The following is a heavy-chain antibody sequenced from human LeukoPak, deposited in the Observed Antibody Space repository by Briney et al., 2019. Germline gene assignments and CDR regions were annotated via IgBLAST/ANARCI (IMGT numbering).Heavy chain of an antibody. J-gene: IGHJ4*02. CDR2: FDPEDGET. V-gene: IGHV1-24*01. CDR1: GYTLTELS. Sequence: ASVKVSCKVSGYTLTELSMHWVRQAPGKGREWMGGFDPEDGETIYAQKFQGRVTMTEDTSTDTAYMELSSLRSEDTAVYYCVAIGLYSSSWSQYFDYWGQGTLVTVSS. D-gene: IGHD6-13*01. CDR3: VAIGLYSSSWSQYFDY.